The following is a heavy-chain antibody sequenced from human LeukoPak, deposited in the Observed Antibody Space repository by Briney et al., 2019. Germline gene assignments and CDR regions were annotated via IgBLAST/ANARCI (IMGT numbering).Heavy chain of an antibody. V-gene: IGHV4-39*01. CDR2: IYYSGST. D-gene: IGHD1-26*01. J-gene: IGHJ3*02. Sequence: SETLSLTCTVSGGSISSSSYYWGWIRQPPGKGLEWIGSIYYSGSTYYNPSLKSRVTISVDTSRNQFSLKLSSVTAADTAVYYCARHEVGATTGAAFDIWGQGTMVTVSS. CDR3: ARHEVGATTGAAFDI. CDR1: GGSISSSSYY.